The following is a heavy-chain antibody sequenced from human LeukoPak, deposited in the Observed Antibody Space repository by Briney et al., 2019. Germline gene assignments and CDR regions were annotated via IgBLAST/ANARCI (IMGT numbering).Heavy chain of an antibody. D-gene: IGHD1-26*01. V-gene: IGHV3-7*01. CDR3: ARDIPWGATTLDY. J-gene: IGHJ4*02. CDR1: GFTFSSYS. Sequence: GGSLRLSCAASGFTFSSYSMNWVRQAPGKGLEWVASIQEVGSEKKYVDSVKGRFTISRDNAKNSLYLQMNSLRADDTAVYYCARDIPWGATTLDYWGQGTLVTVSS. CDR2: IQEVGSEK.